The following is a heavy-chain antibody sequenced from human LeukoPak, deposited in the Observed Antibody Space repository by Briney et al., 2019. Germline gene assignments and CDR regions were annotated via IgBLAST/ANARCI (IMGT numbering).Heavy chain of an antibody. V-gene: IGHV4-59*01. Sequence: SETLSLTCTVSGGSINAYYWSWIRQPPGKGLEWIGYISYSGSTNYNPSLKSRVTISVDTSKNQFSLRLTSVTAADTALYYCARTYYSSWDVFDIWGQGTMVTVSS. J-gene: IGHJ3*02. CDR3: ARTYYSSWDVFDI. CDR2: ISYSGST. D-gene: IGHD6-13*01. CDR1: GGSINAYY.